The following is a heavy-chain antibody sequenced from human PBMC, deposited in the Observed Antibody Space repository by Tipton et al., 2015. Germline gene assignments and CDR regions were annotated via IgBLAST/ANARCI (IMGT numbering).Heavy chain of an antibody. V-gene: IGHV4-61*01. J-gene: IGHJ6*02. D-gene: IGHD5-24*01. CDR3: ARDLEHGMDV. CDR1: GGSVSSANYY. CDR2: ISYTDNA. Sequence: TLSLTCSVSGGSVSSANYYWSWIRQPPGKGLEWLGYISYTDNAHYNPSLESRLTISLDTSKNQFSLTLNSVTAADTAVYYCARDLEHGMDVWGQGTTVTVSS.